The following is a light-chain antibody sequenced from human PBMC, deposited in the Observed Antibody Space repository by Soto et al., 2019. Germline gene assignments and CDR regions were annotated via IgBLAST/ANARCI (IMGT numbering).Light chain of an antibody. Sequence: DLQMTQSPSTLSASVGDRVTITCRASQSISSWLAWYQQKPGKAPKLLIYKASSLESGVPSRFSGSGSGTEFTLTISSLQPDDFATYYCQQYNIEAITFGQGTRLEIK. V-gene: IGKV1-5*03. J-gene: IGKJ5*01. CDR3: QQYNIEAIT. CDR2: KAS. CDR1: QSISSW.